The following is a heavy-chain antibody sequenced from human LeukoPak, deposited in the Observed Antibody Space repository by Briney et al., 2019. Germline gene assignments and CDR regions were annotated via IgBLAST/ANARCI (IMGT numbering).Heavy chain of an antibody. CDR3: ARGLLWFGESPDY. J-gene: IGHJ4*02. D-gene: IGHD3-10*01. CDR1: GYTFTGYY. CDR2: INPNSGGT. V-gene: IGHV1-2*02. Sequence: ASVKVSCKASGYTFTGYYMHWVRQAPGQGLECMGWINPNSGGTNYAQKFQGRVTMTRDTSISTAYMELSRLRSDDTAVYYCARGLLWFGESPDYWGQGTLVTVSS.